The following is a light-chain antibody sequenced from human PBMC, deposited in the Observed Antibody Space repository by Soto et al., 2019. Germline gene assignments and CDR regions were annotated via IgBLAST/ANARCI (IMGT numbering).Light chain of an antibody. J-gene: IGKJ1*01. Sequence: DIQMTQSPSSLSASVGDRVTITCQASQEISNYLNWYQQKAGKAPKLLIYDASNLETGVPSRFSGSGSGTDFTFTISSLHPEDIATYYCQQYDNIPRTFGQGTKVEIK. V-gene: IGKV1-33*01. CDR3: QQYDNIPRT. CDR2: DAS. CDR1: QEISNY.